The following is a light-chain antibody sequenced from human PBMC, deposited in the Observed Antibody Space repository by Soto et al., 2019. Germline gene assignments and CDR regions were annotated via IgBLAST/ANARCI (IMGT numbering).Light chain of an antibody. V-gene: IGKV3-20*01. CDR3: QQCGRSPLVT. J-gene: IGKJ5*01. CDR2: GAS. Sequence: EIVLTQSPGTLSLSPGERATLSCRASQSVSSSYLAWYQQKPGQAPRLLIYGASSRATGIPDRFSGSGSGTDFTLTISRLEPEDFAMYYCQQCGRSPLVTFGQGTRLEIK. CDR1: QSVSSSY.